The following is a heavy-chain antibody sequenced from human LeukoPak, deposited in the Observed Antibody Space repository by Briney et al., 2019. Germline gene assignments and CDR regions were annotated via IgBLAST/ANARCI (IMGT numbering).Heavy chain of an antibody. J-gene: IGHJ5*02. CDR1: GGSISSGGYY. CDR2: INYSGST. CDR3: ARLYGSGSYGWFDP. Sequence: SETLSLTCTVSGGSISSGGYYWSWIRQHPGKGLEWIGYINYSGSTYYNPSLKSRITISVDPSKNQFSLKLNSVTAADTAVYYCARLYGSGSYGWFDPWGQGTLVTVSS. V-gene: IGHV4-31*03. D-gene: IGHD3-10*01.